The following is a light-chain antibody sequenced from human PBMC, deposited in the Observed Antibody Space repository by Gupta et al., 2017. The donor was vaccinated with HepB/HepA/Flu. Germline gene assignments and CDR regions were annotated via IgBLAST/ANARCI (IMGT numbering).Light chain of an antibody. CDR2: EDK. V-gene: IGLV3-1*01. Sequence: SYELAQPPSVSVSPGQTASITCSGDKLGNRYTYWYQQKPGQSPVLVIYEDKKRPSGIPERFSGSNSGNTATLTISGTQAMDEAYYYCQSRDSSLVVFGGGTKLTVL. CDR1: KLGNRY. CDR3: QSRDSSLVV. J-gene: IGLJ2*01.